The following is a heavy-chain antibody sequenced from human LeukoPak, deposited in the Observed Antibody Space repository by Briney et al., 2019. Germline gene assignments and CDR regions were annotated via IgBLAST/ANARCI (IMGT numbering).Heavy chain of an antibody. Sequence: SSETLSLTCAVYGGSFSGYYWSWIRQPPGKGLEWIGEINHSGSTNYNPSLKSRVTISVDTSKNQFSLKLSSVTAADTAVYYCARAPGYDYVWGSYCPSDYWGQGTLVTVSS. CDR3: ARAPGYDYVWGSYCPSDY. D-gene: IGHD3-16*01. J-gene: IGHJ4*02. V-gene: IGHV4-34*01. CDR2: INHSGST. CDR1: GGSFSGYY.